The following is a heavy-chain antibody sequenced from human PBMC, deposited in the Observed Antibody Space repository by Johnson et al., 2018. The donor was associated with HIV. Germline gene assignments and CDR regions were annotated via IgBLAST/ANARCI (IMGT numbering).Heavy chain of an antibody. J-gene: IGHJ3*01. CDR3: AKGGVGAVAGIDWG. Sequence: MMLVESGGGLVKPGDSLRLSCTASGFRFSNAWMQWVRQAPGKGLVWVSRINGDGSRSTYADSVKGRFTIARDNAKNTLYLQMNSLRAEDTALYYCAKGGVGAVAGIDWGWGQGTMVTVSS. CDR2: INGDGSRS. D-gene: IGHD6-19*01. V-gene: IGHV3-74*02. CDR1: GFRFSNAW.